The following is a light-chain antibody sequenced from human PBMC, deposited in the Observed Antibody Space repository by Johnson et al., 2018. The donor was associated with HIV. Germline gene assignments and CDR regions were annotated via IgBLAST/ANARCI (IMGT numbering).Light chain of an antibody. CDR1: SANIGNNY. Sequence: QSVLTQPPSVSAAPGQKVTISCSGSSANIGNNYVSWYQQVPGTAPKLLIYENNKRPSGIPDRFSGSKSGTSATLGITGLQTGDEADYYCGTWDSRLSAWGGFGTGTKVPVL. CDR3: GTWDSRLSAWGG. CDR2: ENN. J-gene: IGLJ1*01. V-gene: IGLV1-51*02.